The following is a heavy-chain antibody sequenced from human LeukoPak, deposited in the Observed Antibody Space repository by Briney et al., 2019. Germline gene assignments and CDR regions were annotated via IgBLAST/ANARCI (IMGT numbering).Heavy chain of an antibody. CDR2: ISAYNGNT. CDR1: GYTFTSYG. Sequence: ASVTVSCTASGYTFTSYGISWVRQAPGQGLEWMGWISAYNGNTNYAQKLQGRVTMTTDTSTSTAYMELRSLRSDDTAVYYCARDRYCSSTSCFNWFDPWGQGTLVTVSS. V-gene: IGHV1-18*01. J-gene: IGHJ5*02. CDR3: ARDRYCSSTSCFNWFDP. D-gene: IGHD2-2*01.